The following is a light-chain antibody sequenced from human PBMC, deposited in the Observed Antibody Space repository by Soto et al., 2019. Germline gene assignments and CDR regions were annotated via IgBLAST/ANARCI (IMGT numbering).Light chain of an antibody. J-gene: IGKJ1*01. CDR2: GAS. V-gene: IGKV3-15*01. Sequence: EIVMTQSPATLSVSPGERATLSCRASQSVSSNLAWYQQKPGQAPRLLIYGASTRATGIPARFSGSGSGTEFTLTISGLQSEDFAVYYCPQYNNWPPWTFGQGTKVEIK. CDR1: QSVSSN. CDR3: PQYNNWPPWT.